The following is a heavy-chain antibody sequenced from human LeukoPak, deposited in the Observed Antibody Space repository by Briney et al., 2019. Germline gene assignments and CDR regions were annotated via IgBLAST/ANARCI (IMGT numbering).Heavy chain of an antibody. CDR2: IIPIFGTA. CDR3: ARDQLSRGVWFDP. D-gene: IGHD1-1*01. CDR1: GYTFTSYG. V-gene: IGHV1-69*13. Sequence: GASVKVSCKASGYTFTSYGISWVRQAPGQGLEWMGGIIPIFGTANYAQKFQGRVTITADESTSTAYMELSSLRSEDTAVYYCARDQLSRGVWFDPWGQGTLVTVSS. J-gene: IGHJ5*02.